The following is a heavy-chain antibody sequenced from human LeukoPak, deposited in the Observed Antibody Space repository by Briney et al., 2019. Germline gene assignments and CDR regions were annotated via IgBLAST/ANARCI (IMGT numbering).Heavy chain of an antibody. V-gene: IGHV4-59*08. Sequence: SETLSLTCTVSGGSISSYYWSWIRQPPGKGLEWIGYIYYSGSTNYNPSLKSRVTISVDTSKNQFSLKLSSVTAADTAVYYCARITRAITMIVVVIPDAFDIWGQGTMVTVSS. D-gene: IGHD3-22*01. CDR2: IYYSGST. CDR3: ARITRAITMIVVVIPDAFDI. J-gene: IGHJ3*02. CDR1: GGSISSYY.